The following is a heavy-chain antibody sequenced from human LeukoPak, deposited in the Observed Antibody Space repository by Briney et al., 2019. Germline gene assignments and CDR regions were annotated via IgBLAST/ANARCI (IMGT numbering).Heavy chain of an antibody. Sequence: SETLSLTCAVYGGSFSSYYWGWIRQPPGKGLEWIGSIYYSGSTYYNPSLKSRVTISVDTSKNQFSLKLSSVTAADTAVYYCARDASHYYDSSGVFRGAFDIWGQGTMVTVSS. CDR2: IYYSGST. J-gene: IGHJ3*02. V-gene: IGHV4-39*07. D-gene: IGHD3-22*01. CDR3: ARDASHYYDSSGVFRGAFDI. CDR1: GGSFSSYY.